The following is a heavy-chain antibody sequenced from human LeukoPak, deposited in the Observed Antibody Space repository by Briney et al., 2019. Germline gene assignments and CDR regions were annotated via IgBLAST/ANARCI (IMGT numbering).Heavy chain of an antibody. Sequence: GSLRLSCAASGFTVSSNYMSWVRQPPGKGLEWIGTIYYSGSTYYNPSLKSRVTISLDTSKSQFSLKLSSVTAADTAVYFCASEYCSGSSCYPPDFWGQGTLVTVSS. D-gene: IGHD2-15*01. J-gene: IGHJ4*02. V-gene: IGHV4-39*07. CDR3: ASEYCSGSSCYPPDF. CDR1: GFTVSSNY. CDR2: IYYSGST.